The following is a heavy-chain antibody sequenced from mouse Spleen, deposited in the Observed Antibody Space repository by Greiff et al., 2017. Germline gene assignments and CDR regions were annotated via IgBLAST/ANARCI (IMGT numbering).Heavy chain of an antibody. CDR2: INPGSGGT. CDR3: ARLEYGNLYAMDY. J-gene: IGHJ4*01. Sequence: VQLVESGAELVRPGTSVKVSCKASGYAFTNYLIEWVKQRPGQGLEWIGVINPGSGGTNYNEKFKGKATLTADKSSSTAYMQLKSLTSEDSAVYYCARLEYGNLYAMDYWGQGTSVTVSS. V-gene: IGHV1-54*01. D-gene: IGHD2-10*02. CDR1: GYAFTNYL.